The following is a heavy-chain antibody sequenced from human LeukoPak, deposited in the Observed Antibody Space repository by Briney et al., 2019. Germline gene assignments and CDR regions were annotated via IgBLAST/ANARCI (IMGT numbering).Heavy chain of an antibody. D-gene: IGHD3-10*01. Sequence: SETLSLTCTVSGGSISSYYWSWIRQPPGKGLEWIGYIYYSGSTNYNPSLKSRVAISVDTSKNQFSLKLSSVTAADTAVYYCARAFFYYGSGNLYGMDVWGQGTTVTVSS. J-gene: IGHJ6*02. V-gene: IGHV4-59*01. CDR3: ARAFFYYGSGNLYGMDV. CDR1: GGSISSYY. CDR2: IYYSGST.